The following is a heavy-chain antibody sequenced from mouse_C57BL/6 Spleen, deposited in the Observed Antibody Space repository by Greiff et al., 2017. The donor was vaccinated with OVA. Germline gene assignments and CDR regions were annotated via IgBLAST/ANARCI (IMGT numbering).Heavy chain of an antibody. CDR1: GYSFTDYN. CDR2: INPNYGTT. CDR3: ARSDSSGYDYAMDY. V-gene: IGHV1-39*01. J-gene: IGHJ4*01. D-gene: IGHD3-2*02. Sequence: VQLKESGPELVKPGASVKISCKASGYSFTDYNMNWVKQSNGKSLEWIGVINPNYGTTSYNQKFKGKATLTVDQSSSTAYMQLNSLTSEDSAVYYCARSDSSGYDYAMDYWGQGTSVTVSS.